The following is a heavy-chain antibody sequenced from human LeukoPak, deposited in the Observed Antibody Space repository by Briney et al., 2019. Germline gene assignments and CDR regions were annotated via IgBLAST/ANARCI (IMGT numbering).Heavy chain of an antibody. Sequence: ASVKVSCKASGYTFTSYGISWVRQAPGQGLEWMGWISAYNGNTNYAQKLQGRVTMTTDTSTSTAYMELRSLGSDDTAVYYCARDNWAPTRAYYYDSSGYQGSDWYFDLWGRGTLVTVSS. J-gene: IGHJ2*01. CDR1: GYTFTSYG. V-gene: IGHV1-18*01. CDR2: ISAYNGNT. CDR3: ARDNWAPTRAYYYDSSGYQGSDWYFDL. D-gene: IGHD3-22*01.